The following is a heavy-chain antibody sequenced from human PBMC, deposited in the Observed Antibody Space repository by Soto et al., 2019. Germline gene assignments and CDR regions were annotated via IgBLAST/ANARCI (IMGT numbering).Heavy chain of an antibody. V-gene: IGHV1-69*06. Sequence: ASVKVSCKASGGTFSSYAISWVRQAPGQGLEWMGGIIPIFGTANYAQKFQGRVAITADKSTSTAYMELSSLRSEDTAVYYCAREFRGYYSDSSGYYLFDSWGQGTLVTVSS. CDR2: IIPIFGTA. CDR1: GGTFSSYA. D-gene: IGHD3-22*01. CDR3: AREFRGYYSDSSGYYLFDS. J-gene: IGHJ4*02.